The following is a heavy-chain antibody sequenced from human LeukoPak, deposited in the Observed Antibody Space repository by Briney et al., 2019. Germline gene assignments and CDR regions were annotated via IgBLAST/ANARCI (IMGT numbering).Heavy chain of an antibody. CDR3: AREDYYSYYMDV. J-gene: IGHJ6*03. Sequence: SETLSLTCAVYGGSFSGYYWSWIRQPPGKGLEWIGYIYYSGSTNYNPALKSRVTISVDTSKNQFSLKLSSVTAADTAVYYCAREDYYSYYMDVWGKGTTVTVSS. CDR2: IYYSGST. V-gene: IGHV4-59*01. CDR1: GGSFSGYY.